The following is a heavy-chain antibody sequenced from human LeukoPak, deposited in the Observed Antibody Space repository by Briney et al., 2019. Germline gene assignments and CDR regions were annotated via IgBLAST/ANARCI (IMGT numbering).Heavy chain of an antibody. Sequence: GGSLRLSCAASGFTFGSYGMHWVRQAPGKGLDWVAFVRYDGNNPYYSASVKGRFTISRDNSKNTVLLQMNNLRLEDTAVYYCLRGDRRDYWGQGTLVTVSS. CDR3: LRGDRRDY. J-gene: IGHJ4*02. CDR1: GFTFGSYG. V-gene: IGHV3-30*02. CDR2: VRYDGNNP.